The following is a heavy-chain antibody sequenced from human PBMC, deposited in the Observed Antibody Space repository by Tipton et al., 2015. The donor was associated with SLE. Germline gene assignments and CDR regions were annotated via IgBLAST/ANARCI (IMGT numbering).Heavy chain of an antibody. CDR3: ARFAPPGAFDI. CDR1: GGSISSHY. D-gene: IGHD7-27*01. Sequence: TXSLTCTVSGGSISSHYWSWTRQAPGKGLEWIGDISNSETTNYKPSLKSRVTISVDTSKNQFSLKLSSVTAADTAVYYCARFAPPGAFDIWGQGTMVTVSS. J-gene: IGHJ3*02. CDR2: ISNSETT. V-gene: IGHV4-59*08.